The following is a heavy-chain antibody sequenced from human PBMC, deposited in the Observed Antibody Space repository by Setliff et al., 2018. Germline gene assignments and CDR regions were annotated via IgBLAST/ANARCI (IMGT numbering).Heavy chain of an antibody. CDR1: GGTFSSYA. J-gene: IGHJ6*02. D-gene: IGHD5-18*01. CDR2: IIPILGIA. V-gene: IGHV1-69*10. Sequence: SVKVSCKASGGTFSSYAISWVRQAPGQGLEWMGGIIPILGIANYAQKFQGRVTITADESTSTAYMELSSLRSEDTAVCYCARERPRGYSYGYDYYYYGMDVWGQGTTVTVSS. CDR3: ARERPRGYSYGYDYYYYGMDV.